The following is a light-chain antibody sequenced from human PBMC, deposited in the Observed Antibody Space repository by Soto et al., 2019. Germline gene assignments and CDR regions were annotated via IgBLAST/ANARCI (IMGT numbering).Light chain of an antibody. V-gene: IGKV1-27*01. J-gene: IGKJ1*01. CDR3: QEYNTAPSWT. Sequence: TCRSGAPSRFSGGGSGTDFTPTISSLQPEDVATYYCQEYNTAPSWTFCQGTKVDIK.